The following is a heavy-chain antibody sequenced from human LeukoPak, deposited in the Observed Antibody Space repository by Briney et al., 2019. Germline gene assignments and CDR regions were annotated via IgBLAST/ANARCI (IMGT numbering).Heavy chain of an antibody. CDR1: GYSFTTYW. V-gene: IGHV5-51*01. CDR2: IYPGDSDT. Sequence: GESLKISCKGSGYSFTTYWIGWVRQPPGKGLEWMGIIYPGDSDTRYSPSFQGQVTISADKSISTAYLQWSSLKASDTAIYYCARHSYYGTGSYFEFWGQGILVPVSS. D-gene: IGHD3-10*01. J-gene: IGHJ4*02. CDR3: ARHSYYGTGSYFEF.